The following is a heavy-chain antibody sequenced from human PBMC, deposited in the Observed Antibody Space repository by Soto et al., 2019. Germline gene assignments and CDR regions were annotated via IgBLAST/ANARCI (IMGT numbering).Heavy chain of an antibody. D-gene: IGHD6-25*01. CDR3: ARDRSVSAWYYVDY. CDR1: GFTFSSYA. V-gene: IGHV3-30-3*01. CDR2: ISDDGSNK. Sequence: GSLSLSCAASGFTFSSYAMHWVRQAPGKGLEWVAIISDDGSNKYNADSVKGRFTISRDKSRNTLFLQMNSLRAEDTAVYYCARDRSVSAWYYVDYWGQGTLVTVSS. J-gene: IGHJ4*02.